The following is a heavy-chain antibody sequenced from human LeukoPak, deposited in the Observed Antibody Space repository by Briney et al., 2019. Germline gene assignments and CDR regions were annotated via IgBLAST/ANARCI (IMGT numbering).Heavy chain of an antibody. CDR3: GGTQQRYYYGMDV. V-gene: IGHV1-69*01. CDR2: IIPIFGTA. D-gene: IGHD1-7*01. CDR1: GGTFSSYA. J-gene: IGHJ6*02. Sequence: GASVKVSCKASGGTFSSYAISWVRQAPGQGLEWMGGIIPIFGTANYAQKFQGRVTITADESTSTAYMELSSLRSEGTAVYYCGGTQQRYYYGMDVWGQGTTVTVSS.